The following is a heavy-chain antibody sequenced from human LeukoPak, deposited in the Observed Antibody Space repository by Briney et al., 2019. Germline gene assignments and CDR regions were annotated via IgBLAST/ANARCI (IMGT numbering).Heavy chain of an antibody. CDR2: IYYSGST. CDR3: ARHGSGWFYFDY. Sequence: PSETVSLTCTVSGGSISSYYWSWIRQPPGKGLEWIGYIYYSGSTNYNPSLKSRVTISVDTSKDQFSLKLSSVTAADTAVYYCARHGSGWFYFDYWGQGTLVTVSS. J-gene: IGHJ4*02. CDR1: GGSISSYY. D-gene: IGHD6-13*01. V-gene: IGHV4-59*08.